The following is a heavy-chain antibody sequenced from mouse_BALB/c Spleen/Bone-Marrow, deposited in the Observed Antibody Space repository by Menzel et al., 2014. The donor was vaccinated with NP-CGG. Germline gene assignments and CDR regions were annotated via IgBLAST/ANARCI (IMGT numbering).Heavy chain of an antibody. V-gene: IGHV5-6-4*01. CDR3: TREDTNWDFDY. Sequence: EVQGVESGGGLVKPGGSLKLSCAASGFTFSSYTMSWVRQTPEKRLEWVATISSGGRHTYYPDSVKGRFTISRDNAKNTRYLQMSSLESEDTAMYYCTREDTNWDFDYWGQGTTRTVSS. CDR1: GFTFSSYT. J-gene: IGHJ2*01. D-gene: IGHD4-1*01. CDR2: ISSGGRHT.